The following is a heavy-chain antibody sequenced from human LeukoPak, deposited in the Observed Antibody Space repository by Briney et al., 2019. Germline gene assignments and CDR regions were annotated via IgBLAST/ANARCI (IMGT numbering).Heavy chain of an antibody. D-gene: IGHD6-13*01. Sequence: SGGSLRLSCAASGFTFSSYAMSWVRQAPGKGLEWVSSISSSSSYIYYADSVKGRFTISRDNAKNSLYLQMNSLRAEDTAVYYCARARYSSSWPLPLPVNWGQGTLVTVSS. J-gene: IGHJ1*01. CDR2: ISSSSSYI. CDR1: GFTFSSYA. V-gene: IGHV3-21*01. CDR3: ARARYSSSWPLPLPVN.